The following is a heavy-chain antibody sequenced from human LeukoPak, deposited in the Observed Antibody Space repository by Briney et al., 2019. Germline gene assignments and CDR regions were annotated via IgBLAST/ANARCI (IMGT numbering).Heavy chain of an antibody. J-gene: IGHJ3*02. CDR2: IYPGDSDT. CDR1: GYSFTNYW. Sequence: GESLKISCKGSGYSFTNYWIGWVRQMPGKGLEWMGIIYPGDSDTRYSSSFQGQVTISADKSISTAYLRWSSLKASDTAMYYCARLRPQDAFDIWGQGTMVTVSS. V-gene: IGHV5-51*01. CDR3: ARLRPQDAFDI.